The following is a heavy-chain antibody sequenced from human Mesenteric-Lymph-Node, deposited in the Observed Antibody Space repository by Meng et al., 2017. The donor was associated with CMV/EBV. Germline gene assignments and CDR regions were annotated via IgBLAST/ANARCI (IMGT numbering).Heavy chain of an antibody. CDR3: AKDRYVAARLEDY. CDR2: SRGSGGST. CDR1: GFTLSIYD. V-gene: IGHV3-23*01. D-gene: IGHD6-6*01. Sequence: GSGFTLSIYDMSWVRQREGKGLEWVSDSRGSGGSTYYADAGKGRFTISRDNSKNTLYLQMNSLRAEDTAVYYCAKDRYVAARLEDYWGQGTLVTVSS. J-gene: IGHJ4*02.